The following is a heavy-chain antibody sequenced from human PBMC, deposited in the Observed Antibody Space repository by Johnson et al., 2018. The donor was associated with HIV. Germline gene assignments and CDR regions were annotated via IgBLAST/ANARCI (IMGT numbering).Heavy chain of an antibody. CDR3: ANLAGSDAFDI. V-gene: IGHV3-30*18. CDR1: GIIFSHYG. J-gene: IGHJ3*02. Sequence: QVQLVESGGGVVQPGRSLRLSCTVSGIIFSHYGMHWVRQAPGKGLEWVALISYDGIKTYYADSVKGRFTISRDNSKNTLYLQMNSLRAEDTAVYYCANLAGSDAFDIWGQGTMVTVSS. CDR2: ISYDGIKT. D-gene: IGHD3-10*01.